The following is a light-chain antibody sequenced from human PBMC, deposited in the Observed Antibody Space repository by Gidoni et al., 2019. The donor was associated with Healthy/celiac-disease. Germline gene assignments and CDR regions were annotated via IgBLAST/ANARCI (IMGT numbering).Light chain of an antibody. CDR1: QDISNY. Sequence: DIQMTQSPSSLSASVGDRVTITCQASQDISNYLNWYQQKPGKAPKHLIYDASNLETGVPSRFSGSGSGTDFTFTISSLQPEDIATYYCQQYDNLTLTFGGXTKVEIK. V-gene: IGKV1-33*01. CDR2: DAS. J-gene: IGKJ4*01. CDR3: QQYDNLTLT.